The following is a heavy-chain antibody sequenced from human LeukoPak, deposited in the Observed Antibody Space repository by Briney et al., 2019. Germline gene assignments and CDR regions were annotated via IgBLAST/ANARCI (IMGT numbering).Heavy chain of an antibody. D-gene: IGHD3-22*01. CDR1: GFTFSSYA. Sequence: GGSLRLSCAASGFTFSSYAMSWVRQAPGKGLEWVSAISGSGGSTYYADSVKGRFTISRDNSKNTLYLQMNSLRAEDTAVYYCARVRPNYYDKTIPAFDIWGQGTMVTVSS. V-gene: IGHV3-23*01. J-gene: IGHJ3*02. CDR2: ISGSGGST. CDR3: ARVRPNYYDKTIPAFDI.